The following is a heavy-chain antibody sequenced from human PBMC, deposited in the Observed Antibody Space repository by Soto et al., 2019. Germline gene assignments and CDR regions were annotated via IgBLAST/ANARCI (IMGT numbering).Heavy chain of an antibody. Sequence: GGSLRLSCAASGFTFSGSAMHWVRQASGKGLEWVGRIRSKANSYATAYAASVKGRFTISRDDSKNTAYLQMNSLKTEDKAVYYCTRRSTLYSSSWYAFDIWGQGTMVTVSS. D-gene: IGHD6-13*01. CDR1: GFTFSGSA. CDR2: IRSKANSYAT. J-gene: IGHJ3*02. V-gene: IGHV3-73*01. CDR3: TRRSTLYSSSWYAFDI.